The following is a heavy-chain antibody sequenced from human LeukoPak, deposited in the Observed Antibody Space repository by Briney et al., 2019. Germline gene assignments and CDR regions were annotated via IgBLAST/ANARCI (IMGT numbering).Heavy chain of an antibody. Sequence: ASVKVSCKASGYTFTSYGISWVRQAPGQGLEWMGWISAYNGNTNYAQKLQGRVTMTTDTSTSTAYMELRSLRSDDTAVDYCARTEDTAMASRYYYYYMDVWGKGTTVTVSS. CDR1: GYTFTSYG. CDR2: ISAYNGNT. J-gene: IGHJ6*03. CDR3: ARTEDTAMASRYYYYYMDV. D-gene: IGHD5-18*01. V-gene: IGHV1-18*01.